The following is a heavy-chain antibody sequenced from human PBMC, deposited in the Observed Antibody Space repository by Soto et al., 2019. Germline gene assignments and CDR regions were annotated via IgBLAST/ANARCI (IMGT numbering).Heavy chain of an antibody. CDR1: GFTFGSHA. V-gene: IGHV3-23*01. D-gene: IGHD6-19*01. Sequence: PGGSLRLSCAASGFTFGSHAMSWVRQAPGKGLEWVSAISGSGGSTNYADSVKGRFTISRDNSKNTVYLQMSSLRVDDTAVYYYAKDRSSGWYRPDAFDYWGQGILVTVSS. J-gene: IGHJ4*02. CDR2: ISGSGGST. CDR3: AKDRSSGWYRPDAFDY.